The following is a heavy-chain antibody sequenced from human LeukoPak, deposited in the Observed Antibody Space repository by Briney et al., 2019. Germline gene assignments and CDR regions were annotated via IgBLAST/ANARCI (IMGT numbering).Heavy chain of an antibody. V-gene: IGHV3-21*01. J-gene: IGHJ4*02. CDR3: ARGRRLEFDY. Sequence: GGSLRLSCAASGFTFSSYSMNWVRQAPGKGLEWVSSISSSSSHIYYADSVKGRFTISRDNAKNSLYLQMNSLRAEDTAVYYCARGRRLEFDYWGQGTLVTVSS. CDR1: GFTFSSYS. CDR2: ISSSSSHI. D-gene: IGHD1-1*01.